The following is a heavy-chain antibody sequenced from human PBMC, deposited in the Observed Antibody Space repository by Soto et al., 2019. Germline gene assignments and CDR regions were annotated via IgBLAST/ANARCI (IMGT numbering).Heavy chain of an antibody. CDR1: GDSMSTYY. CDR3: ARGGGWLPDL. D-gene: IGHD3-22*01. CDR2: VHSSGST. V-gene: IGHV4-59*01. Sequence: QVQLQESGPGLVKSSETLSLTCTVSGDSMSTYYWNWIRQPPGKGLECIGYVHSSGSTNYNPSLKSRVTISLDTSKNQFSLQLTSVTAADTAVYYCARGGGWLPDLWGQGTLVTVST. J-gene: IGHJ5*02.